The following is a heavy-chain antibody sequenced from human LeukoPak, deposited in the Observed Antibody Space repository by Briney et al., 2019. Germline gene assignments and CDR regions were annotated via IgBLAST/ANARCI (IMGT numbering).Heavy chain of an antibody. CDR2: ISFSGTYI. CDR3: ARRASTERGHSYGLDY. V-gene: IGHV3-21*01. Sequence: PGGSLRLSCAASGFTFSSYAMSWVRQAPGKGLEWVSSISFSGTYIYYADSLKGRITISRDNARRSLFLQMNSLRAEDTAVYYCARRASTERGHSYGLDYWGQGTLVTVSS. J-gene: IGHJ4*02. D-gene: IGHD5-18*01. CDR1: GFTFSSYA.